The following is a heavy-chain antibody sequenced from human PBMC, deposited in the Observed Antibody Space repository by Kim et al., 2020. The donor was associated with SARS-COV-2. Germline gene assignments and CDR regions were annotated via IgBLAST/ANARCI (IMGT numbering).Heavy chain of an antibody. D-gene: IGHD6-19*01. CDR2: TYYRSKWYK. CDR3: ARGGWEFDY. CDR1: GDSVSSNSAA. V-gene: IGHV6-1*01. J-gene: IGHJ4*02. Sequence: SQTLSLTCAMSGDSVSSNSAAWNWIRQSPSRGLEWLGRTYYRSKWYKDYALSVKSRITIIPDTSKNQFSLHLNSVTPDDTAVYYCARGGWEFDYWGQGTLVTVSS.